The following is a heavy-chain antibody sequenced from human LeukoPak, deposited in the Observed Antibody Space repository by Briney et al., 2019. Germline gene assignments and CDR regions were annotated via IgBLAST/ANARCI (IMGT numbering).Heavy chain of an antibody. CDR2: VIPVLGKA. CDR3: ARDGPPIIVGATYYYYYYMDV. V-gene: IGHV1-69*13. CDR1: GGTFFNYG. Sequence: ASVKVSCKASGGTFFNYGVTWVRQAPGQGLEWMGGVIPVLGKAHYAQSLQGRVTITADESTSTAYVELNSLKSEDTAVYYCARDGPPIIVGATYYYYYYMDVWGRGTTVTVSS. J-gene: IGHJ6*03. D-gene: IGHD1-26*01.